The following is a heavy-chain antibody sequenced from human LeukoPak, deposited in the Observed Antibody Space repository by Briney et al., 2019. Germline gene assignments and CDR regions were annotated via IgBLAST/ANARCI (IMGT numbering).Heavy chain of an antibody. CDR3: ARALVPPYYYGSGELGY. CDR1: GYTFTSYY. Sequence: RASVKVSCKASGYTFTSYYMHWVRQAPGQGLEWVGIINPSGGGTSYAQKFQGRVTMTRDTSTSTVCMELSSLRSEDTAVYYCARALVPPYYYGSGELGYWGQGTLVTVSS. V-gene: IGHV1-46*01. D-gene: IGHD3-10*01. J-gene: IGHJ4*02. CDR2: INPSGGGT.